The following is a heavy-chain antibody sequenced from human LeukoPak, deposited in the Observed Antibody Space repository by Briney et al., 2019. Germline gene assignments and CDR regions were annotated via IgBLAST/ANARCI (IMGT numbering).Heavy chain of an antibody. CDR1: GFTFDDYA. V-gene: IGHV3-9*01. J-gene: IGHJ4*02. CDR3: AKDSSSGFDY. D-gene: IGHD6-19*01. Sequence: GGSLRLSCAASGFTFDDYAMHWVRQAPGNGLEWVSGISWNSGSIGYADSVKGRFTISRDNAKNSLYLQMNSLRAEDTALYYCAKDSSSGFDYWGQGTLVTVSS. CDR2: ISWNSGSI.